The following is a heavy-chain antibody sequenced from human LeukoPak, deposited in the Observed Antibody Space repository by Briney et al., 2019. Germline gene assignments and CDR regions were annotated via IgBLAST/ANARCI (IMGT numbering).Heavy chain of an antibody. V-gene: IGHV1-69*05. CDR2: IIPIFGTA. CDR3: ARERTTYYYDSSGYPGEG. Sequence: SVKVSCKAAGGTFSSYAISWVRQAPGQGLEWMGRIIPIFGTANYAQKFQGRVTITTDESTSTAYMELSSLRSEDTAVYYCARERTTYYYDSSGYPGEGWGQGTLVTVSP. CDR1: GGTFSSYA. J-gene: IGHJ4*02. D-gene: IGHD3-22*01.